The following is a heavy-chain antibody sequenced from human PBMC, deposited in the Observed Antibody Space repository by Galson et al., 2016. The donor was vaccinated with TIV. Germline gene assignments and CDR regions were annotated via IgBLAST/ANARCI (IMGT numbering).Heavy chain of an antibody. Sequence: SVKVSCKVSGDSLSDLSMHWVRQAPGKGLEWMGGFDPEQHKKIYAQKLQGRVTLTEDPSTDTAFLELSSLSFEDTAIYYCAMTGYDPNYYDHWGQGTLVSVSS. CDR1: GDSLSDLS. D-gene: IGHD5-12*01. CDR2: FDPEQHKK. J-gene: IGHJ4*02. CDR3: AMTGYDPNYYDH. V-gene: IGHV1-24*01.